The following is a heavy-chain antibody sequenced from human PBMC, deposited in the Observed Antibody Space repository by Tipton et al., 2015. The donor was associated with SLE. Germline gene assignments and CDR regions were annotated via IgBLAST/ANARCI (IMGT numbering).Heavy chain of an antibody. CDR3: ARWGDFPS. D-gene: IGHD2-21*02. CDR2: IYPGDSDA. CDR1: GYNFNNSW. J-gene: IGHJ5*02. V-gene: IGHV5-51*03. Sequence: VQLVQSGAEVKKPGESLKISCKGFGYNFNNSWIAWVRQVPGKGLEWTGMIYPGDSDARYSPSFQGQVIMSADKSNNAAHLQWSSLQASDSAMYFCARWGDFPSWGQGTLVTVSS.